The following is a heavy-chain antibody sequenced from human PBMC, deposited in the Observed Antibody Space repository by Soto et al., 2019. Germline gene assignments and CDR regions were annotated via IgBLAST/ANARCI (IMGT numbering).Heavy chain of an antibody. CDR2: IHYSGTT. Sequence: SETLSLTCTVSGGSTGDDYWSWIRQPPGKGLEWIAFIHYSGTTSYNPSLKSRVTISVDTSKNQFSLKLSSVTAADTAVYYCARGGASSKCFDYWGQGTLVTVSS. V-gene: IGHV4-59*01. J-gene: IGHJ4*02. CDR1: GGSTGDDY. D-gene: IGHD4-4*01. CDR3: ARGGASSKCFDY.